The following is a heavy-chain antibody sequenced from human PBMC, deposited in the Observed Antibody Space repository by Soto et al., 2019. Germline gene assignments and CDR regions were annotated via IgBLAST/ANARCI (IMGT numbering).Heavy chain of an antibody. D-gene: IGHD6-19*01. CDR2: ISWNSGSI. J-gene: IGHJ4*02. CDR1: GFTFDDYA. V-gene: IGHV3-9*01. CDR3: AKDTDPSIAVAGHYFDY. Sequence: EVQLVESGGGLVQPGRSLRLSCAASGFTFDDYAMHWVRQAPGKGLEWVSGISWNSGSIGYADSVKGRFTISRDNAKNSLYLQMNSLRAKDTDLYYCAKDTDPSIAVAGHYFDYWGQGTLVAVSS.